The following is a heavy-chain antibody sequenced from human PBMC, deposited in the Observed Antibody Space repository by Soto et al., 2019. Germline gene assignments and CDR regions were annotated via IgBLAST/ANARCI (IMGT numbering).Heavy chain of an antibody. V-gene: IGHV3-23*01. D-gene: IGHD2-2*01. CDR3: TYHNFDY. CDR1: GLTFSNYV. J-gene: IGHJ4*02. CDR2: INTSGGTT. Sequence: GSLRLSCAASGLTFSNYVMSWARQAPGKGLEWVSTINTSGGTTYYADSVKGRFTISRDNSKNMLYLQMNSLRAEDTAVYYCTYHNFDYWGQGTLVTVSS.